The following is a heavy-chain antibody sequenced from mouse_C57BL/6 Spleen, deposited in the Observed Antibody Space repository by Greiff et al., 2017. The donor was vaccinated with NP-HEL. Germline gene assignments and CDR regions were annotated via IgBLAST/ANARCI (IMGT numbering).Heavy chain of an antibody. Sequence: VQLQQPGAELVKPGASVKLSCKASGYTFTSYWMHWVKQRPGQGLEWIGMIHPNSGSTNYNEKFKSKATLPVDKSSSTAYMQLSSLTSEDSAVYYCARAGYSNYGFAYWGQGTLVTVSA. D-gene: IGHD2-5*01. V-gene: IGHV1-64*01. CDR3: ARAGYSNYGFAY. J-gene: IGHJ3*01. CDR2: IHPNSGST. CDR1: GYTFTSYW.